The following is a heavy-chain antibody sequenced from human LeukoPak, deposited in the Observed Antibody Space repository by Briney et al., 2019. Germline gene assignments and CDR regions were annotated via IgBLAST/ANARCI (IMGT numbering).Heavy chain of an antibody. D-gene: IGHD4-17*01. CDR2: ISYDGSNK. V-gene: IGHV3-30*03. Sequence: GGSLRLSCAASGFTFSSYSMNWVRQAPGKGLEWVAVISYDGSNKYYADSVKGRFTISRDNSKNTLYLQMNSLRAEDTAVYYCARDYDDYGDYGNWFDPWGQGTLVTVSS. CDR1: GFTFSSYS. J-gene: IGHJ5*02. CDR3: ARDYDDYGDYGNWFDP.